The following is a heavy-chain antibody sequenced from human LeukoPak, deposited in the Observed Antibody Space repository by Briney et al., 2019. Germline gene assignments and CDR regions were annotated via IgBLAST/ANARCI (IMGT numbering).Heavy chain of an antibody. J-gene: IGHJ5*02. CDR1: GYTFTGYY. Sequence: GASVKVSCKASGYTFTGYYMHWVRQAPGHGLEWMGWINPNSGGTNYAQKFQARVTMTRDTSISTAYMKLSRLRSDDTAVYYCARVYSPGIAAAGTAPWGQGTLVTVSS. CDR3: ARVYSPGIAAAGTAP. CDR2: INPNSGGT. V-gene: IGHV1-2*02. D-gene: IGHD6-13*01.